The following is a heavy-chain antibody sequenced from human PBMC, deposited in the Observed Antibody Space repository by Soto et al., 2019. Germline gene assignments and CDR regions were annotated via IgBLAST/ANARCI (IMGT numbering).Heavy chain of an antibody. CDR2: IIPIFGTA. CDR3: ARDRGTSIAAARSDFDD. J-gene: IGHJ4*02. D-gene: IGHD6-13*01. V-gene: IGHV1-69*13. CDR1: GGTFSSYA. Sequence: GASVKVSCKSSGGTFSSYAISWVRQAPGQGLEWMGGIIPIFGTANYAQKFQGRVTITADESTSTAYMELSSLRSEDTAVYYCARDRGTSIAAARSDFDDWGQGPLVTV.